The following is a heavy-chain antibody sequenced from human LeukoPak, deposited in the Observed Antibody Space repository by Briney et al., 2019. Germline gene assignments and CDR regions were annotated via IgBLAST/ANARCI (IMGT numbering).Heavy chain of an antibody. Sequence: SETLSLTCTVSGGSISTSNYYWGWIRQPPGKGLEWIGEINHSGSTNYNPSLKSRVTISVDTSKNQFSLKLSSVTAADTAVYYCARGWHSSGFDYWGQGTLVTVSS. V-gene: IGHV4-39*07. D-gene: IGHD3-22*01. J-gene: IGHJ4*02. CDR1: GGSISTSNYY. CDR2: INHSGST. CDR3: ARGWHSSGFDY.